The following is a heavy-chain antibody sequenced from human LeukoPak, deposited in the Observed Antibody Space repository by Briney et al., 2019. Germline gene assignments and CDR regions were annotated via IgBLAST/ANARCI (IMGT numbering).Heavy chain of an antibody. CDR1: GYTFHSYG. D-gene: IGHD2-2*01. V-gene: IGHV1-18*01. Sequence: GASVKVSCKASGYTFHSYGISWVRQAPGQGLEWMGWIGVNNVDTKYAHRFQGRVTMTTDTSTSTAYMELRSLRSDDTAVYYCGRQCSSNGCCGGALDIWGPGTMVTVSS. CDR3: GRQCSSNGCCGGALDI. J-gene: IGHJ3*02. CDR2: IGVNNVDT.